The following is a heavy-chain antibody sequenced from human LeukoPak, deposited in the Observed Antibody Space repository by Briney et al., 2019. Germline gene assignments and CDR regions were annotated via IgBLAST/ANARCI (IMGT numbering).Heavy chain of an antibody. CDR2: IYPGDSDT. Sequence: GESLKISCKGSGYSFTSYWIGWVRQMPGKGLEWMGIIYPGDSDTRYSPSSQGQVTISADKSINTAYLQWSSLKASDTAIYYCARHSDCPLDYWGQGTLVTVSS. J-gene: IGHJ4*02. CDR3: ARHSDCPLDY. V-gene: IGHV5-51*01. D-gene: IGHD2-21*02. CDR1: GYSFTSYW.